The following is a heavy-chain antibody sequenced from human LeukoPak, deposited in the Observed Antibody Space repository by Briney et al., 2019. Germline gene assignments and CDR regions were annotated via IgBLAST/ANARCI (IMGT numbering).Heavy chain of an antibody. CDR2: INSDGSST. CDR3: ARDPGSGYEEHFDY. CDR1: GFTFSSYW. J-gene: IGHJ4*02. D-gene: IGHD5-12*01. V-gene: IGHV3-74*01. Sequence: PGGSLRLSCAASGFTFSSYWMHWVRQAPGKGLVWVSRINSDGSSTSYAGSVKGRFTISRDNAKNTLYLQMNSLRAEDTAVYYCARDPGSGYEEHFDYWGQGTRVTVSS.